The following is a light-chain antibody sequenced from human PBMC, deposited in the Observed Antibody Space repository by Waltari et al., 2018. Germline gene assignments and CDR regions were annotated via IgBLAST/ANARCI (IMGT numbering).Light chain of an antibody. J-gene: IGLJ2*01. Sequence: QSALTQPPSASGSPGQSVTISCTGPGMDFRDYAFVSWYQQHPGKAPKVILYEVSKRSSGVPDRFSGSKSGNTASLTVSGLQAEDEADYYCSSFAGRWIFGGGTKLTVL. CDR1: GMDFRDYAF. V-gene: IGLV2-8*01. CDR2: EVS. CDR3: SSFAGRWI.